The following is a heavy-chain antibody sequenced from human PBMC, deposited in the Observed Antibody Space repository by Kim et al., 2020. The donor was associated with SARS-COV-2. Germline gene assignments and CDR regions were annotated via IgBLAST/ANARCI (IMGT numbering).Heavy chain of an antibody. D-gene: IGHD3-10*01. CDR1: GYTFTGYY. CDR3: ARGAQKLLWFGELLREDAFDI. J-gene: IGHJ3*02. V-gene: IGHV1-2*05. Sequence: ASVKVSCKASGYTFTGYYMHWVRQAPGQGLEWMGRINPNSGGTNYAQKFQGRVTMTRDTSISTAYMELSRLRSDDTVVYYCARGAQKLLWFGELLREDAFDIWGQGTMVTVSS. CDR2: INPNSGGT.